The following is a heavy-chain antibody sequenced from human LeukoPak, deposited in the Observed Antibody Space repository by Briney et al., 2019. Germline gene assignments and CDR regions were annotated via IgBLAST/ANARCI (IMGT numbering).Heavy chain of an antibody. V-gene: IGHV3-74*01. J-gene: IGHJ4*02. CDR1: GFAFSSSW. D-gene: IGHD2/OR15-2a*01. CDR3: ATAGYYRFDS. Sequence: GGSPRLSCAASGFAFSSSWMHWVRQTPGKGLVWVSRMNSDGRTINYADSVKGRFTISRDNARNTLYLQINSLRAEDTAVYYCATAGYYRFDSWGQGTLVTVSS. CDR2: MNSDGRTI.